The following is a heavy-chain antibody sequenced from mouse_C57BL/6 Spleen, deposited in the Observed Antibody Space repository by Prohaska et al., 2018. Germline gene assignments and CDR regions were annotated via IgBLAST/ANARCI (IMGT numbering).Heavy chain of an antibody. CDR2: INPSNGGT. CDR3: ARDLLPSYAMDY. D-gene: IGHD1-1*01. J-gene: IGHJ4*01. Sequence: MHCVQWRPGLCLEWIGNINPSNGGTNYNEKFKSKATLTVDKSSRTAYMQLSSLTSEDSAVYYCARDLLPSYAMDYWGKGTSVTVSS. V-gene: IGHV1-53*01.